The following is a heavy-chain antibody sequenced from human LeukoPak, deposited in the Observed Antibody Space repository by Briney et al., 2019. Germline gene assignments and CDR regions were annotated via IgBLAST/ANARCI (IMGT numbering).Heavy chain of an antibody. CDR2: IYYSGST. CDR3: ARIDTGGADC. CDR1: GGSISSSSYY. V-gene: IGHV4-39*01. J-gene: IGHJ4*02. Sequence: SETLSLTCTVSGGSISSSSYYWGWIRQPPGKGLEWIGSIYYSGSTYYNPSLKSRVTISVDTSENQFSLKLSSVTAADTAVYYCARIDTGGADCWGQGTMVTVSS. D-gene: IGHD2-8*02.